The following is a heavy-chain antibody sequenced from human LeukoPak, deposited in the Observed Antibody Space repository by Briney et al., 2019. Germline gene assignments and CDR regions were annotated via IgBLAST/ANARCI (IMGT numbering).Heavy chain of an antibody. CDR1: GYTFTSYG. D-gene: IGHD3-9*01. V-gene: IGHV7-4-1*02. CDR3: ARDYFDWSIDY. CDR2: INTDTGNP. Sequence: GASVKVSCKASGYTFTSYGMNWVRQAPGRGLEWMGWINTDTGNPTYAQGFTGRFVFSLDTSVSTAYLQISSLKAEDTAVYYCARDYFDWSIDYWGQGTLVTVSS. J-gene: IGHJ4*02.